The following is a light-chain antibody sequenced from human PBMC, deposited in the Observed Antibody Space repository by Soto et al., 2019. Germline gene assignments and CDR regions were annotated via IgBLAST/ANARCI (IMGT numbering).Light chain of an antibody. CDR1: SSNIGSNY. J-gene: IGLJ1*01. V-gene: IGLV1-51*01. Sequence: QSVLTQPPSASGTPGQRVTISCSGSSSNIGSNYVYWYQQLSRDLIIYDNNKRPSGIPDRFSGSKSGTSATLGITGLQTGDEADYYCGTWDSSLSVYVFATGTKVTVL. CDR2: DNN. CDR3: GTWDSSLSVYV.